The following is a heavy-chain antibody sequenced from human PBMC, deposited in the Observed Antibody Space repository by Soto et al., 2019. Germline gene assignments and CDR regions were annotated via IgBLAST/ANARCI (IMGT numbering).Heavy chain of an antibody. J-gene: IGHJ4*02. V-gene: IGHV3-64D*06. CDR1: GFTFSSYA. CDR3: VKSRGGNNFDFFD. D-gene: IGHD5-12*01. CDR2: IRGNGDPP. Sequence: GGSLRLSCSASGFTFSSYAMHWVRQAPGKGLEYVSGIRGNGDPPFYADSVKGRFTISRDNSKNTLYLQLSSLSADDTAVYYCVKSRGGNNFDFFDWGQGALVTVSS.